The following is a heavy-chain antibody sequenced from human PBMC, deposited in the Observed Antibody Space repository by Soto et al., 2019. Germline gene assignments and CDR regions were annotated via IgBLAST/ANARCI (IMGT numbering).Heavy chain of an antibody. CDR1: GGSISSYY. D-gene: IGHD6-6*01. Sequence: PSETLSLTCTVSGGSISSYYWSWIRQPPGKGLEWIGYIYYSGSTNYNPSLKSRVTISVDTSKNQFSLKLSSVTAADTAVYYCARAPGIAARPNYYYGMDVWGQGTTVTV. V-gene: IGHV4-59*01. CDR2: IYYSGST. J-gene: IGHJ6*02. CDR3: ARAPGIAARPNYYYGMDV.